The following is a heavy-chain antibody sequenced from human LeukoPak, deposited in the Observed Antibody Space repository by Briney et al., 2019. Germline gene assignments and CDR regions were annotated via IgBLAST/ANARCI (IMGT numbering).Heavy chain of an antibody. CDR2: IKSKPDGGTT. CDR1: GSTFGNAW. V-gene: IGHV3-15*01. CDR3: ATVDHSSSLDY. Sequence: GGSLRLSCAASGSTFGNAWMSWVRQAPGKGLEWVGRIKSKPDGGTTDYAAPVKGRFTISRDDSKNTLYLQVNSLKTEDTAVYYCATVDHSSSLDYWGQGTLLTVSS. J-gene: IGHJ4*02. D-gene: IGHD6-6*01.